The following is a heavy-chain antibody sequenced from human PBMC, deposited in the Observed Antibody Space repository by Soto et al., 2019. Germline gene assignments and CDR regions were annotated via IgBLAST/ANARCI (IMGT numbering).Heavy chain of an antibody. J-gene: IGHJ6*02. V-gene: IGHV3-53*01. D-gene: IGHD2-2*01. CDR2: ISSGGST. CDR1: GFTVSSNY. Sequence: EVQLVESGGGLIQPGGSLRLSCAASGFTVSSNYMSWVRQAPGKGLEGASVISSGGSTYYADSVKCRFTISRDNSKNTLYRKRNSMSAEDTAVYYWARDIALVPPARAYGMAVWGQGTTVTVSS. CDR3: ARDIALVPPARAYGMAV.